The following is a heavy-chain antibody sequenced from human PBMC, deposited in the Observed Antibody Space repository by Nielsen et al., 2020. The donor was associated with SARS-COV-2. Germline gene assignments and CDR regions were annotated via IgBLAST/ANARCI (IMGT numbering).Heavy chain of an antibody. CDR2: ISAYNGNT. J-gene: IGHJ6*02. CDR1: GYTFTGYY. Sequence: SVKVSCMPSGYTFTGYYMRWVRQAPGQGLEWMGWISAYNGNTNYAQKLQGRVTMTTDTSTSTAYMELRSLRSDDTAVYYCAREEGILYLDVWGQGTTVTVSS. D-gene: IGHD2-15*01. V-gene: IGHV1-18*04. CDR3: AREEGILYLDV.